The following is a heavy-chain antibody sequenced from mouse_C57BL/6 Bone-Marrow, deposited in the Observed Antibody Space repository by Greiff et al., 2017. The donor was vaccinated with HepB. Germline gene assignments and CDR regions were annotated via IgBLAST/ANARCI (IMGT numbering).Heavy chain of an antibody. Sequence: EVQVVESGPVLVKPGASVKMSCKASGYTFTDYYMNWVKQSHGKSLEWIGVINPYNGGTIYNQKFKGKATLTVDKSSSTAYLALNSLTSEDSAVYYCARWGSIYYDYDWCAMDYWGQGTSVTVSS. D-gene: IGHD2-4*01. CDR2: INPYNGGT. V-gene: IGHV1-19*01. J-gene: IGHJ4*01. CDR3: ARWGSIYYDYDWCAMDY. CDR1: GYTFTDYY.